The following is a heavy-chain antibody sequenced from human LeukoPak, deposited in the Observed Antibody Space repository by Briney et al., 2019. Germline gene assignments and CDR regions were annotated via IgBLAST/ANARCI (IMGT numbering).Heavy chain of an antibody. V-gene: IGHV4-34*01. CDR1: GGSFSGYY. Sequence: PSETLSLTCAVYGGSFSGYYWSWIRQPPGKGLEWIGEINHSGSTNYNPSLKSRVTISVDTSKNQFSLKLSSVTAADTAVYYCARTRSGYYYYYGMDVWRQGTTVTVSS. CDR2: INHSGST. D-gene: IGHD3-10*01. J-gene: IGHJ6*02. CDR3: ARTRSGYYYYYGMDV.